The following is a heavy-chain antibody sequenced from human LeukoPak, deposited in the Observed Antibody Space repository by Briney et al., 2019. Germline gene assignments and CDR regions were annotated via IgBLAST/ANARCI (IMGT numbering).Heavy chain of an antibody. D-gene: IGHD2-8*01. CDR3: AKILRTNHDNFFAH. Sequence: PGGSLRLSCAASGFTFSSYDTNWVRQAPGKGLEWVSSISSSSDILHYADSVKGRFTISRDNAKNSLYLQMNSLRADDTALYYCAKILRTNHDNFFAHWGQGALVTVSS. CDR2: ISSSSDIL. V-gene: IGHV3-48*01. J-gene: IGHJ4*02. CDR1: GFTFSSYD.